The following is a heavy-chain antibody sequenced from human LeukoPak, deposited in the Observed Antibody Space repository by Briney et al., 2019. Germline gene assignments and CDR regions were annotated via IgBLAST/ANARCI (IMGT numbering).Heavy chain of an antibody. D-gene: IGHD3-9*01. CDR2: ISSSSSTI. J-gene: IGHJ6*03. CDR3: ARIRGILTYHYYYMDV. CDR1: GFTFSSYS. V-gene: IGHV3-48*01. Sequence: PGGSLRLSCAASGFTFSSYSMNWVRQAPGKGLEWVSYISSSSSTIYYADSVKGRFTISRDNAKNSLYLQMNSLRAEDTAVYYCARIRGILTYHYYYMDVWGKGTTVTVSS.